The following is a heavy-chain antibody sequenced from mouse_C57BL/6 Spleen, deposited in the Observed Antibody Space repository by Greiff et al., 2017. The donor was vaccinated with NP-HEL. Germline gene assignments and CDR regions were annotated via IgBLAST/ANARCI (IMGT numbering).Heavy chain of an antibody. CDR2: ISYDGSN. CDR1: GYSITSGYY. J-gene: IGHJ2*01. CDR3: ARGGDYYGSSFYYFDY. V-gene: IGHV3-6*01. Sequence: EVQLQQSGPGLVKPSQSLSLTCSVTGYSITSGYYWNWIRQFPGNKLEWMGYISYDGSNNYNPSLKNRISITRDTSKNQFFLKLNSVTTEDTATYYCARGGDYYGSSFYYFDYWGQGTTLTVSS. D-gene: IGHD1-1*01.